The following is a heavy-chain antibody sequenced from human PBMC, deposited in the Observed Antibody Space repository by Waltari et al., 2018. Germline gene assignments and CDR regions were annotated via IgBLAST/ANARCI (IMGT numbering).Heavy chain of an antibody. CDR1: GGTFSSYA. CDR2: IIPLFGTA. CDR3: ARGEHSGYGFGGYFDY. D-gene: IGHD5-12*01. Sequence: QVQLVQSGAAVKKPGSSVKVSCKASGGTFSSYALSWVGQAPGQGLEWMGGIIPLFGTANYAQKFQGRVTITAYESTSTAYMELRSLRSEDTAVYYCARGEHSGYGFGGYFDYWGQGTLVTVSS. J-gene: IGHJ4*02. V-gene: IGHV1-69*13.